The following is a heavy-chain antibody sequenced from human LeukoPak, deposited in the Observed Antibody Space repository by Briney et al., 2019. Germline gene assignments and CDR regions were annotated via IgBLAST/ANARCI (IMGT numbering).Heavy chain of an antibody. CDR1: GFTFSQYW. Sequence: GGSLRLSCVASGFTFSQYWMTWVRQAPGKGLEWVANINQDGSDKYYVDSVKGRFTISRDNAQNSLYLQMNSLRAEDTAIYYCVRDRGTYRPIDYWGQGTLVTVSS. D-gene: IGHD1-26*01. CDR2: INQDGSDK. CDR3: VRDRGTYRPIDY. V-gene: IGHV3-7*03. J-gene: IGHJ4*02.